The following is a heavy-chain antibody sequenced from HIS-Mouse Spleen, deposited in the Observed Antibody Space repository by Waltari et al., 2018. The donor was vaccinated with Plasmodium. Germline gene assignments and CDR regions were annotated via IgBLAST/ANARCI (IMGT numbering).Heavy chain of an antibody. CDR3: ARVLGYKAAAGTFVEYFQH. D-gene: IGHD6-13*01. J-gene: IGHJ1*01. Sequence: AEVKKPGASVKVSCKASGYTFTGYYMHWVRQAPGQGLEWMGWINPNSGGTNYAQKFQGRVNMTRDTSISTAYMELSRLRSDDTAVYYWARVLGYKAAAGTFVEYFQHWGQGTLVTVSS. CDR1: GYTFTGYY. V-gene: IGHV1-2*02. CDR2: INPNSGGT.